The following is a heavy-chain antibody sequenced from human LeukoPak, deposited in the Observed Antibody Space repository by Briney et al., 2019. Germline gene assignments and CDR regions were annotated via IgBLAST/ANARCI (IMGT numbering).Heavy chain of an antibody. D-gene: IGHD4-17*01. CDR2: IGDSGRST. Sequence: PGGSLRLSCAASGFTFSSYEMNWVRQAPGKGLEWVSGIGDSGRSTYYADSVKGRFTISRDNSKNTLYLQMNSLRAEDTAVYYCAKGGSLTTVTHFDYWGQGTLVTVSS. V-gene: IGHV3-23*01. CDR1: GFTFSSYE. CDR3: AKGGSLTTVTHFDY. J-gene: IGHJ4*02.